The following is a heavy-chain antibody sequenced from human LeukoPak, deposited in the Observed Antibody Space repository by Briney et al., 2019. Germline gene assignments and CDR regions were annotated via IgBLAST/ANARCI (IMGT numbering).Heavy chain of an antibody. V-gene: IGHV4-59*08. CDR2: IYYSGST. D-gene: IGHD3-10*01. J-gene: IGHJ3*01. CDR1: GGSISSYY. Sequence: PSETLSLTCTVSGGSISSYYWSWIRQPPGKGLEWIGYIYYSGSTSFNPSLKSRVTISVDTSKNQLSLKLSSVTAADTAVYYCARRRGDYGSGELDVWGQGTVVTVSS. CDR3: ARRRGDYGSGELDV.